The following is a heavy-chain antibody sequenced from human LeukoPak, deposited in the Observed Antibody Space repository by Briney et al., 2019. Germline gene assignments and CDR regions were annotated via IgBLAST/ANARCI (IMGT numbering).Heavy chain of an antibody. CDR3: ARFKVTVTSIP. CDR2: INPDGSSA. D-gene: IGHD4-11*01. V-gene: IGHV3-74*01. J-gene: IGHJ5*02. Sequence: GGSLRLSCAASGFTFSDYWMHWVRQAPGKGLAWVSRINPDGSSASYADSVKGRFTISRDNAKNTLYLQMNSLRAEDTAVYYCARFKVTVTSIPWGQGTLVTVSS. CDR1: GFTFSDYW.